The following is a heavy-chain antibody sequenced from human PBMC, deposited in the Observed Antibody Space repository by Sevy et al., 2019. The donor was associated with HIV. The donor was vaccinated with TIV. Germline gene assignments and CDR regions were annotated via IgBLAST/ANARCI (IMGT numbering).Heavy chain of an antibody. CDR1: GFTVNSNY. Sequence: GGSLRLSCAASGFTVNSNYMTWVRQAPGKGLEGVSVIYSDGTTYHADSVKDRFTISRDNSKNTLYLQMNSLRAEDTAVYYCARGKSGYGYALNYWGQGTLVTFSS. CDR2: IYSDGTT. V-gene: IGHV3-66*01. CDR3: ARGKSGYGYALNY. J-gene: IGHJ4*02. D-gene: IGHD5-18*01.